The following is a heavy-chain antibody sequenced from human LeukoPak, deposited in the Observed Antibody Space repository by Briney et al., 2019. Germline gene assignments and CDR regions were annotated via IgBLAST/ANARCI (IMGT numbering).Heavy chain of an antibody. Sequence: TASETLSLTCTVSGGSISSYYWSWIRQPPGKGLEWIGYIYYSGSTNYNPSLKSRVTISVDTSKNQFSLKLSSVTAADTAVYYCARGSGSGWTDAAAFDIWGQGTMVTVSS. CDR3: ARGSGSGWTDAAAFDI. V-gene: IGHV4-59*01. CDR2: IYYSGST. J-gene: IGHJ3*02. CDR1: GGSISSYY. D-gene: IGHD6-19*01.